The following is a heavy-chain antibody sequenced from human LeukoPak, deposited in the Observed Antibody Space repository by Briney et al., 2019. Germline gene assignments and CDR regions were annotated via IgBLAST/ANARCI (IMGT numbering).Heavy chain of an antibody. D-gene: IGHD3-22*01. CDR3: ASASWDYYDSSGYQTDY. V-gene: IGHV1-8*01. J-gene: IGHJ4*02. CDR1: GYTFTSYD. CDR2: MNPNSGNT. Sequence: ASVKVSCKASGYTFTSYDINWVRQATGQGLEWMGWMNPNSGNTGYAQKFQGRVTMTRNTSISRAYMELSSLRSEDTAVYYCASASWDYYDSSGYQTDYWGQGTLVTVSS.